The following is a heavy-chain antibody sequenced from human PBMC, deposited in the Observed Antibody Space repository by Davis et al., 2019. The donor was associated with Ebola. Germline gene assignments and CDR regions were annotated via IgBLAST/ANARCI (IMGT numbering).Heavy chain of an antibody. CDR2: MSCDGRNK. V-gene: IGHV3-30*18. CDR3: SKGGRTTVEDYSYGLDV. J-gene: IGHJ6*02. CDR1: CFTFQRYG. D-gene: IGHD4-23*01. Sequence: SPIPHFPSPCFTFQRYGLHWVRQPPAEGLERVAGMSCDGRNKYYAHSVKGRFTISRDNSKNTLYLQMNSLRAEDTAIYDCSKGGRTTVEDYSYGLDVWGQGTTVTVSS.